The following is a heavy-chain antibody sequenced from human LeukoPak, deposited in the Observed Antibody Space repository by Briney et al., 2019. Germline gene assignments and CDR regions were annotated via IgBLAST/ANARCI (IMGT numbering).Heavy chain of an antibody. V-gene: IGHV4-59*01. CDR3: ARDLRGPLGYFDL. Sequence: PSDTLSLTCTVSGGSISSYYWSWVRQPPGKGLEWIGYIYYSGSTNYNPSLKSRVTISVDTSKNQFSLKLSSVTAADTAVYYCARDLRGPLGYFDLWGRGTLVTVSS. CDR1: GGSISSYY. J-gene: IGHJ2*01. CDR2: IYYSGST. D-gene: IGHD3-10*01.